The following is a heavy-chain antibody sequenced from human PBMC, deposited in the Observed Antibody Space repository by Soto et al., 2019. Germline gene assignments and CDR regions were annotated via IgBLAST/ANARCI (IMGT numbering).Heavy chain of an antibody. J-gene: IGHJ5*02. CDR1: GYTFTNFG. V-gene: IGHV1-18*01. D-gene: IGHD3-10*01. CDR2: ISAYNGNT. CDR3: ASGEASMVRGVSNWFDP. Sequence: ASVKVSCKASGYTFTNFGISWVRQAPGQGLEWMGWISAYNGNTNYAQEFQGRVTMTTDTSTSTAYMELRSLRSDDTAVYYFASGEASMVRGVSNWFDPWGQGTLVTVSS.